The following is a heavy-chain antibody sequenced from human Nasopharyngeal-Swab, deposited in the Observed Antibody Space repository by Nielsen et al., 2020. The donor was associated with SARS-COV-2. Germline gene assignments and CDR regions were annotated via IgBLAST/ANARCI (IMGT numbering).Heavy chain of an antibody. CDR3: AKGPLRTTVPDYFDY. V-gene: IGHV3-23*01. Sequence: GESLKISCAASVFTFSSYAMSWVRQAPGKGLEWVSGISGSGGSTYYADSVKGRFTISRDNSKNTLYLQMNSLRAEDTAVYYCAKGPLRTTVPDYFDYWGQGTLVNVSS. CDR1: VFTFSSYA. CDR2: ISGSGGST. D-gene: IGHD4-17*01. J-gene: IGHJ4*02.